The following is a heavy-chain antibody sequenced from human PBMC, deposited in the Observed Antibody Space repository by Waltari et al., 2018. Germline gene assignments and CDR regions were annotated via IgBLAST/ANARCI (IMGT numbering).Heavy chain of an antibody. V-gene: IGHV4-39*01. D-gene: IGHD5-12*01. Sequence: QLQLQESGPGLVKPSETLSLTCTVSGGSLSSSSYFWAWIRQPPGKGLEWIWSIYYSWSTYYTLSLKSRVTSAVDRSTNEVSLKLTSVTAADTAVYFCAREVPRNGYIGLIYYYMDVWGKGTTVTVSS. J-gene: IGHJ6*03. CDR1: GGSLSSSSYF. CDR2: IYYSWST. CDR3: AREVPRNGYIGLIYYYMDV.